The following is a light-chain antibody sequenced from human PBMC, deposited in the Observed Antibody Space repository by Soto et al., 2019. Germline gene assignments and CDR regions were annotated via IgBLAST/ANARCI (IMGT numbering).Light chain of an antibody. Sequence: AIRMTQSPSSFSESTGDRVTITCRASQGISSYLAWYQQKPGKAPKLLIYAASTLQSVVPSRFSGSGSGTDFTLTISCLQSEDFATYYCQQYYSYPPTFGPGTKVDIK. V-gene: IGKV1-8*01. CDR2: AAS. J-gene: IGKJ3*01. CDR1: QGISSY. CDR3: QQYYSYPPT.